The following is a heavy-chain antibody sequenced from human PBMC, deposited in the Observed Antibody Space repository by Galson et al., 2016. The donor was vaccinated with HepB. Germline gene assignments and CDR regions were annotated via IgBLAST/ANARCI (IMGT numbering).Heavy chain of an antibody. V-gene: IGHV4-59*01. D-gene: IGHD5-18*01. J-gene: IGHJ2*01. CDR2: IYYSGST. Sequence: SETLYLTCTVSGGSISSYYWSWIRQPPGKGLEWIGYIYYSGSTNYNPSLKSRVTISVDTSRNQFSLKLSSVTATDTAVYYCARGTLSCTGNSCFYQYFDLWGRGILVSVSS. CDR3: ARGTLSCTGNSCFYQYFDL. CDR1: GGSISSYY.